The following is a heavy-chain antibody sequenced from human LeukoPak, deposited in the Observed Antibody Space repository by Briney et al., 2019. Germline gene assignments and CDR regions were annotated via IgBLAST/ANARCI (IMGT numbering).Heavy chain of an antibody. J-gene: IGHJ4*02. V-gene: IGHV3-74*01. Sequence: GGSLRLSCAASGFTFSRYWMHWVRQAPGKALVWVSRINSDGSSTNYADSVKRRSTISRDNAKNTLYLQMNSLRAEDTAVYYCARDLDHYYGSGGGYWGQGTLVTVSS. CDR3: ARDLDHYYGSGGGY. CDR1: GFTFSRYW. CDR2: INSDGSST. D-gene: IGHD3-10*01.